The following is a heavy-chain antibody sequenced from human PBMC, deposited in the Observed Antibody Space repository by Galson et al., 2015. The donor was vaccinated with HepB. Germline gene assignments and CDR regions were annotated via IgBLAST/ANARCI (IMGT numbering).Heavy chain of an antibody. J-gene: IGHJ6*02. CDR3: ARDCLVGSKVRSYYSYYGRDV. Sequence: SLRLSCAASGFTFSSYSMHWVRQAPGKGLEWVARITSDGSSTRYADSVKGRFTISRDNAKNTLYLQMNSPRAEDTAVYYCARDCLVGSKVRSYYSYYGRDVWGQGTTVTASS. CDR1: GFTFSSYS. V-gene: IGHV3-74*01. D-gene: IGHD1-26*01. CDR2: ITSDGSST.